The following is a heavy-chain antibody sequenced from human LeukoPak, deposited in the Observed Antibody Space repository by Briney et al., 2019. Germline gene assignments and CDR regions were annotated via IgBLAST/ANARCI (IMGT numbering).Heavy chain of an antibody. Sequence: ASVKVSCKASGYTFTSYGISWVRQAPGQGLEWMGWISAYNGNTNYAQKLQGRVTMTTDTSISTAYMELSSLRSEDTAVYYCARASVLLWFGDPIYYYGMDVWGQGTTVTVSS. J-gene: IGHJ6*02. CDR3: ARASVLLWFGDPIYYYGMDV. D-gene: IGHD3-10*01. V-gene: IGHV1-18*01. CDR1: GYTFTSYG. CDR2: ISAYNGNT.